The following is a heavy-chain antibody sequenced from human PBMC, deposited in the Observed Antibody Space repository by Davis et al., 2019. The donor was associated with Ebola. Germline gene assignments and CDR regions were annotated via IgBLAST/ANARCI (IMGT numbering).Heavy chain of an antibody. CDR2: IYSGGST. CDR3: ARLAVAAGYYYYYGMDV. V-gene: IGHV3-66*01. J-gene: IGHJ6*02. D-gene: IGHD6-19*01. Sequence: PGGSLRLSCAASGFTVSSNYMSWVRQAPGKGLEWVSVIYSGGSTYYADSVKGRFTISRDNSKNTLYLQMNSLRAEDTAVYYCARLAVAAGYYYYYGMDVWGQGTTVTVSS. CDR1: GFTVSSNY.